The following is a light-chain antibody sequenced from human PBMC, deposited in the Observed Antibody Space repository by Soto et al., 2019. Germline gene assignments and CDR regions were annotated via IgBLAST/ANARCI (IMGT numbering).Light chain of an antibody. J-gene: IGLJ2*01. Sequence: QSALTQPASLSGSPGQSITISCTGTSSDVGSYNLVSWYQQHPGIAPKLMIYEGTKRPSGVSNRFSGSKSGNTASLTISGLQAEDEADYYCCSYSRTSTLLFGGGTKLTVL. CDR3: CSYSRTSTLL. CDR2: EGT. V-gene: IGLV2-23*01. CDR1: SSDVGSYNL.